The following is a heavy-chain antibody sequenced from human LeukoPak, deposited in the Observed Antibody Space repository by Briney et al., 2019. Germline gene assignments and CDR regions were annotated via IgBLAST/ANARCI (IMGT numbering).Heavy chain of an antibody. CDR1: GFTVSSNS. V-gene: IGHV3-53*01. J-gene: IGHJ4*02. D-gene: IGHD5-24*01. CDR2: IYSDNT. Sequence: GGSLRLSCTVSGFTVSSNSMSWVRQAPGKGLEWVSFIYSDNTHYSDSVKGRFTISRDNSKNTLYLQMNSLRAEDTAVYYCVTTVDRGDGYNYPLDYWGQGTLVTVSS. CDR3: VTTVDRGDGYNYPLDY.